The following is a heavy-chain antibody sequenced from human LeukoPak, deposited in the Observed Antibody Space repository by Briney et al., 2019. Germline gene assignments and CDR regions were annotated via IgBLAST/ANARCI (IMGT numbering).Heavy chain of an antibody. Sequence: PSETLSLTCAVSGYSISSGYYWGWIRQPPGKGLEWIGRIYHSGSTYYNPSLKSRVTISVDTSKNQFSLKLSSVTAADTAVYYCARAYDSSGNDYWGQGTLVTASS. V-gene: IGHV4-38-2*01. D-gene: IGHD3-22*01. CDR2: IYHSGST. CDR3: ARAYDSSGNDY. J-gene: IGHJ4*02. CDR1: GYSISSGYY.